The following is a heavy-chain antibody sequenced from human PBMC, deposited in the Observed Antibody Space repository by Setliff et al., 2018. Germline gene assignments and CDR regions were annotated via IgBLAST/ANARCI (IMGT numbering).Heavy chain of an antibody. J-gene: IGHJ6*02. CDR3: ATSSYYDNAGMDV. D-gene: IGHD3-22*01. CDR2: IYSGGST. V-gene: IGHV3-66*01. Sequence: PGGSLRLSCAASGFTVSSNYMSWVRQAPGKGPEWVSVIYSGGSTYYADSVKGRFTISRDNSKNTLYLQMNSLRAEDTAVYYCATSSYYDNAGMDVWGQGTPVTVS. CDR1: GFTVSSNY.